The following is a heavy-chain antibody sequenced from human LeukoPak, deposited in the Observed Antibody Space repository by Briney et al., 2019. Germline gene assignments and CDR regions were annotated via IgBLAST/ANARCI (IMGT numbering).Heavy chain of an antibody. D-gene: IGHD1-26*01. CDR3: AVLSQYSGSYYPLDY. J-gene: IGHJ4*02. V-gene: IGHV3-74*01. CDR2: INSDGSST. CDR1: GFTFSSYW. Sequence: GGSLRLSCAASGFTFSSYWMHWVRQAPGKGLVWVSRINSDGSSTSYADSVKGRFNISRDNDKNTLYLQMNSLRDEDTAVYYCAVLSQYSGSYYPLDYWGQGTMVNVSS.